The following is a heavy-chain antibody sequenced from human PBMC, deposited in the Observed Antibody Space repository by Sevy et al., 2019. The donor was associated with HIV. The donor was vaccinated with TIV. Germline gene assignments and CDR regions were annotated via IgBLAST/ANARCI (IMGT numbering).Heavy chain of an antibody. J-gene: IGHJ4*02. D-gene: IGHD4-17*01. Sequence: SETLSLTCAVFGESFVGHYWTWIRQPPGKGLEWDGEINHSATANYNPSLKSRVTISVDTSNNQFSLRLSSVTAADTAVYYCAKTSTVTTSALDSWGQGTLVTVSS. CDR2: INHSATA. CDR3: AKTSTVTTSALDS. CDR1: GESFVGHY. V-gene: IGHV4-34*01.